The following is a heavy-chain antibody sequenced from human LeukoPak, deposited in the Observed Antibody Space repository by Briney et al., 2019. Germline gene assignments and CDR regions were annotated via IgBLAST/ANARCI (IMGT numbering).Heavy chain of an antibody. D-gene: IGHD5-18*01. CDR1: GFTFSSYV. CDR2: IYSGGST. V-gene: IGHV3-66*01. J-gene: IGHJ4*02. Sequence: PGRSLRLSCAASGFTFSSYVMHWVRQAPGKGLEWVSVIYSGGSTNYADSVKGRFTISRDNSKNTLYLQMNSLRADDTAVYYCARDPGYSYGLDYWGQGTLVTVSS. CDR3: ARDPGYSYGLDY.